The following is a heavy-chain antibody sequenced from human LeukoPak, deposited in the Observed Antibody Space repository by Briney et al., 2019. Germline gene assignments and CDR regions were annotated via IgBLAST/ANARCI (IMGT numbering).Heavy chain of an antibody. J-gene: IGHJ6*02. D-gene: IGHD2-15*01. CDR1: GFAFNAYV. CDR2: ISGSGNRT. Sequence: GGSLRLSCAASGFAFNAYVMHWVRQAPGKGLEWVSSISGSGNRTYYADSVKGRFTISRDNSKNTLFLQMNSLRAEDTAVYYCAKNLYCGGGSCYPSALGMDVWGQETTVTVSS. CDR3: AKNLYCGGGSCYPSALGMDV. V-gene: IGHV3-23*01.